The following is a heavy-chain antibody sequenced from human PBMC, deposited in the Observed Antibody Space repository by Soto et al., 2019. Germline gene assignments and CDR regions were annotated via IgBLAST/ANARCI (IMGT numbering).Heavy chain of an antibody. CDR2: IYYSGST. Sequence: PSETLSLTCTVSGGSISSYCWSWIRQPPGKGLEWIGYIYYSGSTNYNPSLKSRVTISVDTSKNQFSLKLSSVTAADTAVYYCARLRDGYNYVDYWGQGTLVTVSS. V-gene: IGHV4-59*01. D-gene: IGHD5-12*01. J-gene: IGHJ4*02. CDR3: ARLRDGYNYVDY. CDR1: GGSISSYC.